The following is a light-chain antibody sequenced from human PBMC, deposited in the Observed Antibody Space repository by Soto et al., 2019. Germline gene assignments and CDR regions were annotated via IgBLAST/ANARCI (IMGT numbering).Light chain of an antibody. V-gene: IGKV3-15*01. CDR1: QSVSSN. J-gene: IGKJ1*01. CDR2: GAS. CDR3: QQYNNWPPWT. Sequence: EIVMTQSPATLSVSPGERASLSCRASQSVSSNLAWYQQKPGQAPRLLIYGASTWATGIPGRFSGSGSGTEFTLTISSLQSEDFAVYYCQQYNNWPPWTFGQGTKVEIK.